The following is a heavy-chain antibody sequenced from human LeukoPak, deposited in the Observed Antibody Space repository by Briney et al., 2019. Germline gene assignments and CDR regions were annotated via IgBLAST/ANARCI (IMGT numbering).Heavy chain of an antibody. CDR3: ARDRLTYYDTLTGYYTLPDY. V-gene: IGHV3-30*04. CDR2: ISYVGSNK. CDR1: GFTFSSYA. J-gene: IGHJ4*02. Sequence: TGGSLRLSCAASGFTFSSYAMHWVRQAPAKGLEWVAVISYVGSNKYYADSVKGRFTISRDNSKNTLYLQMNSLRAEDTAVYYCARDRLTYYDTLTGYYTLPDYWGQGTLVTVSS. D-gene: IGHD3-9*01.